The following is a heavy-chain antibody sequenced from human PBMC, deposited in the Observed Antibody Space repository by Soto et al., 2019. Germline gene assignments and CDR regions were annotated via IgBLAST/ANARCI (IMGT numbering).Heavy chain of an antibody. CDR1: GGSISSGGYY. CDR3: AREPLPHLYYGMDV. CDR2: IYYSGST. V-gene: IGHV4-31*03. J-gene: IGHJ6*02. Sequence: QVQLQESGPGLVKPSQTLSLTCTVSGGSISSGGYYWSWIRQHPGKGLEWIGYIYYSGSTYYNPYLKSRVTISVDTSKNQFSLKLSSVTAADTAVYYCAREPLPHLYYGMDVWGQGTTVTVSS.